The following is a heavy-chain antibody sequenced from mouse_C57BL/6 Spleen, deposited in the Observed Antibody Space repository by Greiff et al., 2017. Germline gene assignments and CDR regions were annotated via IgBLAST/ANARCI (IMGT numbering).Heavy chain of an antibody. CDR3: AREGIYYGND. CDR1: GYTFTDYY. D-gene: IGHD2-1*01. J-gene: IGHJ2*01. CDR2: INPYNGGT. V-gene: IGHV1-19*01. Sequence: EVQLQQSGPVLVKPGASVKMSCTASGYTFTDYYMNWVKQSHGKSLEWIGVINPYNGGTSYNQKFKGKATLTVDKSSSTAYMELNSLTSEDSAVYYCAREGIYYGNDWGQGTTLTVSS.